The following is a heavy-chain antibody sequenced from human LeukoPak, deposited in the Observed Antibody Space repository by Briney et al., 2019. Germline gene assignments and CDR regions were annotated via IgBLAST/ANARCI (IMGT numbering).Heavy chain of an antibody. D-gene: IGHD6-19*01. V-gene: IGHV1-3*01. J-gene: IGHJ4*02. Sequence: ASVKVSCKASGYTFTSYAMHWVRQAPGQRLEWMGWINAGNGNTKYSQKFQGRVTITRDTSASTAYMELSSLRSDDTAVYYCARDLEGIAVAGNDYWGQGTLVTVSS. CDR2: INAGNGNT. CDR1: GYTFTSYA. CDR3: ARDLEGIAVAGNDY.